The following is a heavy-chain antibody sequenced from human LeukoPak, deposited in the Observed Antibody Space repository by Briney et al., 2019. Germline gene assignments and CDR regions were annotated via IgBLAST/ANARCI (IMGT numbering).Heavy chain of an antibody. V-gene: IGHV1-69*04. D-gene: IGHD1-26*01. CDR3: ARVGSGSYRFDY. CDR2: IIPILGIA. CDR1: GGTFSSYA. Sequence: SVKVSCKASGGTFSSYAISWVRQAPGQGLEWMGRIIPILGIANYAQKFQGRVTITADKSTSTAYMELSSLRSEDTAVYYCARVGSGSYRFDYWGQGTLVTVSS. J-gene: IGHJ4*02.